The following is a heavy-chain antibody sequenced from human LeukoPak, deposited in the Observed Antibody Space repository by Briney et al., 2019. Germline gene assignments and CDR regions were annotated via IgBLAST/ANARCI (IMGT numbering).Heavy chain of an antibody. CDR2: IKSKTDGGTT. CDR3: TNMAYYYDSSGYYWYYFDY. V-gene: IGHV3-15*01. CDR1: GLTLSNVW. D-gene: IGHD3-22*01. J-gene: IGHJ4*02. Sequence: GGSLRLSCAVSGLTLSNVWMNWVRQAPGKGLEWVGRIKSKTDGGTTEYAAPVKGRFTISRDDSKNTLYLQMYNLKTEDTALYYCTNMAYYYDSSGYYWYYFDYWGQGTLVTVSS.